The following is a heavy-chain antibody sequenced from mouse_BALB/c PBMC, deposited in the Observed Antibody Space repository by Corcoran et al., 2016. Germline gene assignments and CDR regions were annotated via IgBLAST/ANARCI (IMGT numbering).Heavy chain of an antibody. Sequence: EVQLQQSGPELVKPGASVKMSCKASGYTFTSYVMHWVKQKPGQGLEWIGYINPYNDGTKYNEKFKGKATLTSDKSSSTAYMELSSLTSEDSAVYYCAIGYGSSHWYFDVWGAGTTVTVSS. CDR3: AIGYGSSHWYFDV. D-gene: IGHD1-1*01. V-gene: IGHV1S136*01. CDR1: GYTFTSYV. CDR2: INPYNDGT. J-gene: IGHJ1*01.